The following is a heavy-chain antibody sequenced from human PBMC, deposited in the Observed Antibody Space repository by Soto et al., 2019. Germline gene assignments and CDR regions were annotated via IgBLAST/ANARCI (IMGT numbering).Heavy chain of an antibody. V-gene: IGHV1-18*01. Sequence: ASVKVSCKASGYTFTSYGISWVRQAPGQGLEWMGWISAYNGNTNYAQKLQGRVTMTTDTSTSTAYMELNSLRSEDTAVYYCAARGGRDYYMDVWGKGTTVTVSS. CDR2: ISAYNGNT. CDR3: AARGGRDYYMDV. J-gene: IGHJ6*03. CDR1: GYTFTSYG. D-gene: IGHD2-15*01.